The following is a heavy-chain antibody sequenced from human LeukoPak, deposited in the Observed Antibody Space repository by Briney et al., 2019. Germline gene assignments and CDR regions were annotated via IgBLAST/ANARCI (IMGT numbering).Heavy chain of an antibody. J-gene: IGHJ6*03. V-gene: IGHV4-59*01. CDR3: ARNYYDSSGRRYYYYYYMDV. Sequence: SETLSLTCTVSGGSISSYYWSWIRQPPGKGLEWIGYIYYSGSTNYNPSLKSRVIISVDTSKNQFSLNLSSVTAADTAVYYCARNYYDSSGRRYYYYYYMDVWGKGTTVTVSS. D-gene: IGHD3-22*01. CDR2: IYYSGST. CDR1: GGSISSYY.